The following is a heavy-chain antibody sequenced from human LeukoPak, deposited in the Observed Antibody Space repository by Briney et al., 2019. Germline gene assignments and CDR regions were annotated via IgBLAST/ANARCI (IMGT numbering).Heavy chain of an antibody. D-gene: IGHD3-10*01. CDR3: ARGPHYYGSGSEPLVY. CDR2: IYYSGST. Sequence: SETLSLTCTVSGGSINRYYWSWIRQPPGKGLEWIGHIYYSGSTNYNPSLKSRVTISLVTSKNQFSLKLSSVTAADTAVYYCARGPHYYGSGSEPLVYWGQGTLVSVSS. J-gene: IGHJ4*02. V-gene: IGHV4-59*01. CDR1: GGSINRYY.